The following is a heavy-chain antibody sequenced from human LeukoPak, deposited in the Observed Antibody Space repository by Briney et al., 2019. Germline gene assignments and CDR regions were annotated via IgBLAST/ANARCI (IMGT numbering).Heavy chain of an antibody. CDR2: ISWNSGSI. J-gene: IGHJ4*02. CDR1: GFTFDDYA. V-gene: IGHV3-9*01. CDR3: ARDWYGIYFDY. D-gene: IGHD6-13*01. Sequence: GGSLRLSCAASGFTFDDYAMHWVRQAPGKGLEWVSGISWNSGSIGYADSVKGRFSISRDNAKNSLYLQMNSLRAEDTALYHCARDWYGIYFDYGGQGTLVTVSS.